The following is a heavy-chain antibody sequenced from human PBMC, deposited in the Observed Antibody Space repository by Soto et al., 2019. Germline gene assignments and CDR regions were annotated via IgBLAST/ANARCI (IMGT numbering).Heavy chain of an antibody. CDR1: GFTVSSNY. Sequence: GGSLRLSCAASGFTVSSNYMSWVRQAPGKGLEWVSVIYSGGSTYYADSVKGRFTISRDNSKNTLYLQMNSLRAEDTAVYYCARVKRGYSGYVSGYYYGMDVWGQGTTVTVSS. J-gene: IGHJ6*02. CDR2: IYSGGST. V-gene: IGHV3-66*01. CDR3: ARVKRGYSGYVSGYYYGMDV. D-gene: IGHD5-12*01.